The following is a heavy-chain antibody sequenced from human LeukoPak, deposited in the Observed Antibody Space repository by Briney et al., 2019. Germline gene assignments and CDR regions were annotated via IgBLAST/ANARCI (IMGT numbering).Heavy chain of an antibody. CDR2: IYYSGST. CDR3: ARALGYCSGGSCRVAFDI. J-gene: IGHJ3*02. CDR1: GGSISSCY. D-gene: IGHD2-15*01. V-gene: IGHV4-59*01. Sequence: SETLSLTCTVSGGSISSCYWSWIRQPPGKGLEWIGYIYYSGSTNYNPSLKSRVTISVDTSKNQFSLKLSSVTAADTAVYYCARALGYCSGGSCRVAFDIWGQGTMVTVSS.